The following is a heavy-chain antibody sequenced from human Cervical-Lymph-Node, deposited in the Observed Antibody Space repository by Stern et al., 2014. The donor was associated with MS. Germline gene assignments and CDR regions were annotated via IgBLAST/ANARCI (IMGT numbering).Heavy chain of an antibody. CDR1: GFTFSSSY. CDR3: ARVLGDSGSYYIDS. CDR2: ISSDSTYI. D-gene: IGHD1-26*01. J-gene: IGHJ4*02. Sequence: EVQLVESGGGLVKPGGSLRLSCAVSGFTFSSSYMNWVRQAPGKGLEWVSSISSDSTYIFYADSVQGRFTISRDHAKKSLYLQMNSLRAEDTAVYYCARVLGDSGSYYIDSWGQGTLVTVSP. V-gene: IGHV3-21*01.